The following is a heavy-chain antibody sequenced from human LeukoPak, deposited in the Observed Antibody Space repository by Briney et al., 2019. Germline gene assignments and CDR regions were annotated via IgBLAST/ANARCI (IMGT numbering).Heavy chain of an antibody. CDR1: GFTFSNYW. D-gene: IGHD3-10*01. CDR2: IKQDGTQK. Sequence: GGSLRLSCAASGFTFSNYWMSWVRQAPGKGLEWLANIKQDGTQKHSVDSVKGRFTIFRDSAKNSLYLQMNNLRVDDTAVYYCARDLRAPLYYYGSGSSFDQWGQGTLVTVSS. V-gene: IGHV3-7*04. CDR3: ARDLRAPLYYYGSGSSFDQ. J-gene: IGHJ4*02.